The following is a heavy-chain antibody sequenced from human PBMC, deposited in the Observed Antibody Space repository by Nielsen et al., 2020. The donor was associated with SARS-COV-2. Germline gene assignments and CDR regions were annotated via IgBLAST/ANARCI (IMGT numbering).Heavy chain of an antibody. CDR2: INNEGRGT. J-gene: IGHJ4*02. CDR1: GFSFSSYW. Sequence: GESLKISCAASGFSFSSYWMHWVRQGPGKGPVWVADINNEGRGTGYADFVKGRFTISRDNAKNTLYLQMNSLRAEDTGLYYCARGSGHVDYWGRGTLVTVSS. CDR3: ARGSGHVDY. V-gene: IGHV3-74*01.